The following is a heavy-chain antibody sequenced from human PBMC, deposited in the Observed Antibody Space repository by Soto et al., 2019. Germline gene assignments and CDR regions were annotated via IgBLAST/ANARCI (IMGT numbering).Heavy chain of an antibody. CDR3: ARAYYYDSSGYYYYYYYAMDV. J-gene: IGHJ6*02. D-gene: IGHD3-22*01. CDR2: IYPGDSDT. CDR1: GYSFTSYW. V-gene: IGHV5-51*01. Sequence: GESLKISCKGSGYSFTSYWIGWVRQMPGKGLKWMGIIYPGDSDTRYSPSFQGQVTISADKSISTAYLQWSSLKASDTAMYYCARAYYYDSSGYYYYYYYAMDVWGQGTTVTVSS.